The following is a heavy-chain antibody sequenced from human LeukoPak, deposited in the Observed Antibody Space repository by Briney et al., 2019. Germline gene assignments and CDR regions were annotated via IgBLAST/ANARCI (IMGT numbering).Heavy chain of an antibody. J-gene: IGHJ4*02. V-gene: IGHV3-23*01. D-gene: IGHD6-6*01. Sequence: GGSLRLSCAASGFIFSRYAMSWVRQAPGKGLQWVSDINDNGGGTFYADSVKGRFTVSRDNSKNTLYMQMNSLRGGDTAVYYCAKKLGSSPGDFFDYWGQGTLVTVSS. CDR2: INDNGGGT. CDR3: AKKLGSSPGDFFDY. CDR1: GFIFSRYA.